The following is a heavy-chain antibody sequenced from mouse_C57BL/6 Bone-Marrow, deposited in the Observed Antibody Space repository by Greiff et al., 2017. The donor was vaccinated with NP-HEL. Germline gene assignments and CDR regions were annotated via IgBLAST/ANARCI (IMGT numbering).Heavy chain of an antibody. CDR2: IRNKANGYTT. CDR3: VKAYGYDCWFAY. Sequence: EVQGVESGGGLVQPGASLRLSCAASGFTFTDYYMSWVRQPPGKAPEWLALIRNKANGYTTEYTASVKGRFTISRDNSQNILYLHMNTLRAEDSATYYCVKAYGYDCWFAYWGQGTLVTVSA. J-gene: IGHJ3*01. V-gene: IGHV7-4*01. CDR1: GFTFTDYY. D-gene: IGHD2-2*01.